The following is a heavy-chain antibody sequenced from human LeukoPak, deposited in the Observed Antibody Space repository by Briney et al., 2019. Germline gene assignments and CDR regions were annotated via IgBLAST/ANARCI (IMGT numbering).Heavy chain of an antibody. CDR3: ARDSYDYYDSSGYRPWGAFDI. CDR1: GITFINHA. Sequence: GGSLRLSCAASGITFINHAMDWVRQAPGKGLEWVAVISYDGSNTYYADSVKGRFTISRDNSKNTLYLQMNSLRAEDTAVYYCARDSYDYYDSSGYRPWGAFDIWGQGTMVTVSS. D-gene: IGHD3-22*01. J-gene: IGHJ3*02. V-gene: IGHV3-30*14. CDR2: ISYDGSNT.